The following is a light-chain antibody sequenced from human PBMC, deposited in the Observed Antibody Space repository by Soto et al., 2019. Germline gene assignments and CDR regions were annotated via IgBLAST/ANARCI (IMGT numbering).Light chain of an antibody. J-gene: IGKJ2*01. V-gene: IGKV1-5*03. Sequence: DIPMTQSPSTLSASVGDRVTITCRASQSISSWLAWYQQKPGKAPKLLIYKASSLESGVPSRFSGSGSGTEFTLTISSLQPDDFATYYCQQYNSYSSPYTFGQGTKLEIK. CDR1: QSISSW. CDR3: QQYNSYSSPYT. CDR2: KAS.